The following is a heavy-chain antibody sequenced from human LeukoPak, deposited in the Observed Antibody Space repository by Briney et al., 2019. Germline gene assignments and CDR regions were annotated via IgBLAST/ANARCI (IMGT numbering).Heavy chain of an antibody. Sequence: ASVKVSCKASGYTFTGYYMHWVRQAPGQGLEWMGWINPNSGGTNYAQKFQGRVTMTRDTSISTAYMELSRLRSDDTAVYYCGRKEYSYGVLGAFDIWGQGTMVTVSS. V-gene: IGHV1-2*02. CDR3: GRKEYSYGVLGAFDI. CDR1: GYTFTGYY. J-gene: IGHJ3*02. CDR2: INPNSGGT. D-gene: IGHD5-18*01.